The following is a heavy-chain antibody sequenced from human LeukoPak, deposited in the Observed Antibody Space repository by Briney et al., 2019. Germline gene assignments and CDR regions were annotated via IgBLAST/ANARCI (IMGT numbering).Heavy chain of an antibody. CDR1: GGSISSGGYY. V-gene: IGHV4-31*03. Sequence: SQTLSLTCTVSGGSISSGGYYWSWIRQHPGKGLEWIGYIYYSGSTYYNPSLKSRVTISVDTSKNQFSLKLSSVTAADTAVYYCARWGGSGSSTIDYWGQGTLVIVSS. CDR3: ARWGGSGSSTIDY. D-gene: IGHD3-10*01. J-gene: IGHJ4*02. CDR2: IYYSGST.